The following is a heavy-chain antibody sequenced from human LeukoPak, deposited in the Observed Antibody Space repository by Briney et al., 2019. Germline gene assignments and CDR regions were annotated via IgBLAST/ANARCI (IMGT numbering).Heavy chain of an antibody. V-gene: IGHV1-18*04. Sequence: ASVKVSCKASGYTFTSYGISWVRQAPGQGLEWMGWISAYNGNTNYAQKLQGRVTMTTDTSTSTAYMELRSLRSDDTAVYYCARDLRGYSGYDLRVYYFDYWGQGTLVTVSS. CDR3: ARDLRGYSGYDLRVYYFDY. J-gene: IGHJ4*02. CDR2: ISAYNGNT. D-gene: IGHD5-12*01. CDR1: GYTFTSYG.